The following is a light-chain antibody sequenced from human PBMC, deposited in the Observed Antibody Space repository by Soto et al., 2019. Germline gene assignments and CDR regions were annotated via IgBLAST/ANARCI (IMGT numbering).Light chain of an antibody. Sequence: QSALTQPPSASGSPGESVTISCTGSTGDVGAVKYVSWFQQFPGKAPKLIIYEVSERPSGVPGRFSGSKSDNTASLTVSGLQEDDEGIYFCSAYAGFNSLLFGGGTQLTVL. CDR3: SAYAGFNSLL. V-gene: IGLV2-8*01. CDR1: TGDVGAVKY. J-gene: IGLJ2*01. CDR2: EVS.